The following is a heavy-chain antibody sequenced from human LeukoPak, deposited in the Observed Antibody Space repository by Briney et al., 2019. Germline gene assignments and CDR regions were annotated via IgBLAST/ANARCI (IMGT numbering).Heavy chain of an antibody. Sequence: PAASVKVSCKASGYTFTGYYMHWVRQAPGQGLEWMGWINPNSGGTNYAQKFQGRVTMTRDTSISTAYMELSSLRSEDTAVYYCARARTWVPAAISHYYYYYYYMDVWGKGTTVTVSS. V-gene: IGHV1-2*02. CDR1: GYTFTGYY. D-gene: IGHD2-2*02. J-gene: IGHJ6*03. CDR3: ARARTWVPAAISHYYYYYYYMDV. CDR2: INPNSGGT.